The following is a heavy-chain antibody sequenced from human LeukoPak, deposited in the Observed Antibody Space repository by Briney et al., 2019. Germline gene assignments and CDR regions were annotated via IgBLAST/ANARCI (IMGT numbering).Heavy chain of an antibody. D-gene: IGHD3-22*01. CDR2: ISYDGSNR. CDR3: ARGQFRLHSYDGSTFDY. V-gene: IGHV3-30*04. J-gene: IGHJ4*02. Sequence: GGSLRLSCAASGFTFSSYAVHWVRQAPGKGLEWVTFISYDGSNRYYAGSVRGRFTISRDNSKNTLYLQTNSLRAEDTAVYYCARGQFRLHSYDGSTFDYWGQGTLVSVSS. CDR1: GFTFSSYA.